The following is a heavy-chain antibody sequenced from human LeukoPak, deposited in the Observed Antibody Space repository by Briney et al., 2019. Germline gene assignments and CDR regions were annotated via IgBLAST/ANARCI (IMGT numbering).Heavy chain of an antibody. V-gene: IGHV4-59*01. D-gene: IGHD3-22*01. CDR3: ARARHYYYDSSGYYYFLDY. J-gene: IGHJ4*02. Sequence: SETLSLTCTVSCGSISSYYWSWIRQPPGKGLEWIGYIYYSGSTNYNPSLKSRVTISVDTSKNQFSLKLSSVTAADTAMHYCARARHYYYDSSGYYYFLDYLRQGTLVTVCS. CDR1: CGSISSYY. CDR2: IYYSGST.